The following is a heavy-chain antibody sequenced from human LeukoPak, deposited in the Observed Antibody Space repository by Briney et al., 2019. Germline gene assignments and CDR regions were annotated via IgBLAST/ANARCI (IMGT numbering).Heavy chain of an antibody. D-gene: IGHD3-3*01. CDR3: AKTSYYDFWSGPDY. CDR1: GFTFDDYA. V-gene: IGHV3-9*01. CDR2: ISWNSGSI. Sequence: GGSLRLSCAASGFTFDDYAMHWVRQAPGKGLEWVSGISWNSGSIGYADSVKGRFTISRDNAKNTLYLQMNSLRAEDTAVYYCAKTSYYDFWSGPDYWGQGTLVTVSS. J-gene: IGHJ4*02.